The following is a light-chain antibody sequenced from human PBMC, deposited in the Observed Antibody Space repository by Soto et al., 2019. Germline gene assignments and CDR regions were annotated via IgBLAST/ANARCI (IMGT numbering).Light chain of an antibody. CDR3: QQGGNSLYT. CDR2: GAS. V-gene: IGKV3-20*01. J-gene: IGKJ2*01. CDR1: QSISSSS. Sequence: EIVLTQAPGTLSLSPGERATLSCRASQSISSSSLAWYQQKPGQAPRLLIYGASTRATGIPDRFSGSGSGTDFTLTISRLEPEDSAVYFGQQGGNSLYTVGQGTKLESK.